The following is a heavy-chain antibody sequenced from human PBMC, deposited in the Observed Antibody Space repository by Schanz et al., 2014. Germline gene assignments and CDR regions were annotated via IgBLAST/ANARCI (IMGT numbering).Heavy chain of an antibody. CDR2: INGYNGHT. Sequence: QVQLVQSGAEVKKPGASVKVSCKASGYTFTSDSMHWVRQAPGQGLEWMGWINGYNGHTLYAQKFQGRVTMTTDTSTSTSYMELTSLRFDDTAVYYCARDFSAYVGNYFDYWGQGTLXTVSS. CDR1: GYTFTSDS. J-gene: IGHJ4*02. CDR3: ARDFSAYVGNYFDY. V-gene: IGHV1-18*04. D-gene: IGHD5-12*01.